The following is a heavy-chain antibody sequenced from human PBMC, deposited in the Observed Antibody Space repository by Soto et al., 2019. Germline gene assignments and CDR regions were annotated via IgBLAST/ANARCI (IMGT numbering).Heavy chain of an antibody. Sequence: SETLSLTCTVSGGSISSYYWIWIRQPPGKGLEWIGYIYYSGSTNYNPSLKSRVTISVDTSKNQFSLKLSSVTAADTAVYYCARGVSIAARQGFDYWGQGTLVTVSS. CDR3: ARGVSIAARQGFDY. CDR2: IYYSGST. J-gene: IGHJ4*02. CDR1: GGSISSYY. D-gene: IGHD6-6*01. V-gene: IGHV4-59*01.